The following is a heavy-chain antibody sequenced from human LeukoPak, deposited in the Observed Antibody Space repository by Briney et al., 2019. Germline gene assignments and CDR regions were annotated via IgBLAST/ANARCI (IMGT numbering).Heavy chain of an antibody. CDR2: ISGSGGST. Sequence: LPGGSLRLSCAASGFTFSSYAMSWVRQAPGKGLEWVSAISGSGGSTYYADSVKGRFTISRDNAKNSLYLQMNSLRAEDTAVYYCARVLHKRNYDSTTYYGYWGQGTLVTVSS. V-gene: IGHV3-23*01. CDR3: ARVLHKRNYDSTTYYGY. CDR1: GFTFSSYA. J-gene: IGHJ4*02. D-gene: IGHD3-22*01.